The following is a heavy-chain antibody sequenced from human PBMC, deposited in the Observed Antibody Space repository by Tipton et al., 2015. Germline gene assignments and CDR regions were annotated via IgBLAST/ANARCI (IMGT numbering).Heavy chain of an antibody. CDR1: GGSIGSGDYY. Sequence: TLSLTCTVSGGSIGSGDYYWSWIRQPPGKGLEWIGYIYYSGSTYYIPSLKSRVTISRDKSKNQFSLKLTSVTAADTALYYCARVRFLQYLEHWHFDLWGRGTLVTVSS. D-gene: IGHD3-3*01. CDR3: ARVRFLQYLEHWHFDL. V-gene: IGHV4-30-4*01. J-gene: IGHJ2*01. CDR2: IYYSGST.